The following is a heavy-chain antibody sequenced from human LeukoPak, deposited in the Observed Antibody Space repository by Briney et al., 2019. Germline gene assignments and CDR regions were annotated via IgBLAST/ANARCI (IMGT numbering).Heavy chain of an antibody. Sequence: SETLSLTCTVSRGSISSSTYYWSWVRQPPGMGLEWIASIYYTGSTYYNPSLKSRVTISLYMSKNELFLTMTSVTGADTAVYFCTAEKNGSPHYWGQGTQVSVSS. CDR2: IYYTGST. CDR1: RGSISSSTYY. CDR3: TAEKNGSPHY. J-gene: IGHJ4*02. D-gene: IGHD2-8*01. V-gene: IGHV4-39*07.